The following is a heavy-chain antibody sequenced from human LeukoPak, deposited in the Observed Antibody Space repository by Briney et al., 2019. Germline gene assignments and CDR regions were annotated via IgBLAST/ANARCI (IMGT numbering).Heavy chain of an antibody. CDR1: ISTLRTYS. V-gene: IGHV3-48*01. CDR3: STAKFDY. J-gene: IGHJ4*02. CDR2: ISISGTTI. Sequence: GGSLRLSCAASISTLRTYSMYWVRQAPGKGLEWVSHISISGTTIHYADSVKGRFTISRDSAKNSLYLQLNSLRGEDTAVYYCSTAKFDYWGQGTLLTVSS.